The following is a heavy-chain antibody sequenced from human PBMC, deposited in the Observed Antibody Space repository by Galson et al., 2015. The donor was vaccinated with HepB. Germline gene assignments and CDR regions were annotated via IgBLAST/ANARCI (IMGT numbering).Heavy chain of an antibody. CDR2: IYYSGST. CDR1: GGSISSYY. V-gene: IGHV4-59*01. D-gene: IGHD4-17*01. J-gene: IGHJ4*02. Sequence: SETLSLTCTVSGGSISSYYWSWIRQPPGKGLEWIGYIYYSGSTNYNPSLKSRVTISVDTSKNQFSLKLSSVTAADTAVYYCARAPETTPTSNFDYWGQGTLVTVSS. CDR3: ARAPETTPTSNFDY.